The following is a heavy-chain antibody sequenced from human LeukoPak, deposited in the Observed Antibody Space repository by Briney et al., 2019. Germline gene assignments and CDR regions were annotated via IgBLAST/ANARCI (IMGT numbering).Heavy chain of an antibody. CDR2: ISGDGGST. CDR1: GFTFDDYA. V-gene: IGHV3-43*02. D-gene: IGHD6-19*01. J-gene: IGHJ4*02. Sequence: GGSLRLSCAASGFTFDDYAMHWVRQAPGKGLEWVSLISGDGGSTYYADSVKGRFTISRDNSKNSLYLQMNSLRTEDTALYYCAKDTSSGWYRDFDYWGQRTLVTVSS. CDR3: AKDTSSGWYRDFDY.